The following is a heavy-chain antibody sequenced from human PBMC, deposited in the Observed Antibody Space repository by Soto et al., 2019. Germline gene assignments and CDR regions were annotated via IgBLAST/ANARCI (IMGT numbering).Heavy chain of an antibody. J-gene: IGHJ4*02. D-gene: IGHD5-18*01. Sequence: GGSLRLSCAASGFTFSSYSMNWVRQAPGKGLEWVSSISSSSSYIYYADSVKGRFTISRDNAKNSLYLQMNSLRAEDTAVYYCARAVQLCLPLDYWGQGTLVTVSS. CDR1: GFTFSSYS. CDR3: ARAVQLCLPLDY. V-gene: IGHV3-21*01. CDR2: ISSSSSYI.